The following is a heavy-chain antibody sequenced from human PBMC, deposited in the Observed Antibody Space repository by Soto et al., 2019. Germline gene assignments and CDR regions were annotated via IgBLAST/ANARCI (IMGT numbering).Heavy chain of an antibody. J-gene: IGHJ6*02. Sequence: ASMKVSCNASGYTFTSYDINWVRQATGQGLEWMVWMNPNSGNTGYAQKFKGRVTMTRNTSISIAYMELSSLSSEDTAVYYCAKNGNYYDSSVYMDVWGHGTTVTVSS. CDR2: MNPNSGNT. V-gene: IGHV1-8*01. CDR3: AKNGNYYDSSVYMDV. CDR1: GYTFTSYD. D-gene: IGHD3-22*01.